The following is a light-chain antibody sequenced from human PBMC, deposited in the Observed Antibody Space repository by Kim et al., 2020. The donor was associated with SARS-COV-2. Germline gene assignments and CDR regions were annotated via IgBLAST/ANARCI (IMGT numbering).Light chain of an antibody. CDR1: SLRKYY. CDR2: AKD. Sequence: SSELTQEPAVSVALGQTVRITCQGDSLRKYYTTWYQQKARQAPVLVFYAKDKRPSGVPDRFSGSTSGNTASLTITGAQAADEADYYCTSRDSRGKVVFGG. V-gene: IGLV3-19*01. J-gene: IGLJ2*01. CDR3: TSRDSRGKVV.